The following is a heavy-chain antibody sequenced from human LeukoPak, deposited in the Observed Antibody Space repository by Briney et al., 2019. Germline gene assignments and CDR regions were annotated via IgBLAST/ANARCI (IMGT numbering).Heavy chain of an antibody. CDR3: AKGHSSSWSDWFDP. Sequence: SLRLSCAASGFTFDDYAMHWVRQAPGKGLEWVSGISWNSGSIGYADSVKGRFTISRDNAKNSLYLQMNSLGAEDTALYYCAKGHSSSWSDWFDPWGQGTLVTVSS. CDR2: ISWNSGSI. CDR1: GFTFDDYA. D-gene: IGHD6-13*01. J-gene: IGHJ5*02. V-gene: IGHV3-9*01.